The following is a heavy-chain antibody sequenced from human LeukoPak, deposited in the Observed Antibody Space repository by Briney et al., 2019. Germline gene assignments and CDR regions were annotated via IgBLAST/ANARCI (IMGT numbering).Heavy chain of an antibody. CDR3: ARGYCSSTSCQYYYGMDV. Sequence: GRSLRLSCAASGFTFSSYGMHWVRQAPGKGLEWVAVISYDGSNKYYADSVKGRFTISRDNSKNTLYLQMNSLRAEDTAVYYCARGYCSSTSCQYYYGMDVWGQGTTVTVSS. V-gene: IGHV3-30*03. D-gene: IGHD2-2*01. CDR2: ISYDGSNK. J-gene: IGHJ6*02. CDR1: GFTFSSYG.